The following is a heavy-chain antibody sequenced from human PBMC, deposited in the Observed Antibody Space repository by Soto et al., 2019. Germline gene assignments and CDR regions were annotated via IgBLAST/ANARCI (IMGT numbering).Heavy chain of an antibody. Sequence: ASVKVSCKASGYTFTSYYMHWVRQAPGQGLEWMGIINPSGGSTSYAQKFQGRVTMTRDTSTSTVYMELSSLRSEDTAVYYCAADLKYCSSTSCPRAIVASPKMDVWGQGTTVTVSS. CDR1: GYTFTSYY. CDR3: AADLKYCSSTSCPRAIVASPKMDV. CDR2: INPSGGST. V-gene: IGHV1-46*01. D-gene: IGHD2-2*01. J-gene: IGHJ6*02.